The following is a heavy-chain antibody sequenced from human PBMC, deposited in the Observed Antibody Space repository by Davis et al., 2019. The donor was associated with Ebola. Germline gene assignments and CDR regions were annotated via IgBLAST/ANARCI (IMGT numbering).Heavy chain of an antibody. D-gene: IGHD5-12*01. J-gene: IGHJ4*02. CDR1: GGSISYYF. CDR2: TSNSRSI. V-gene: IGHV4-59*08. CDR3: ARFRTVATGFDF. Sequence: SETLSLTCAVSGGSISYYFWNWIRQPPGKGLEWIGYTSNSRSIDYNPSLKSRVTISLDTSRHQLSLRLKSVTAADTAVYYCARFRTVATGFDFWGQGALVSVSS.